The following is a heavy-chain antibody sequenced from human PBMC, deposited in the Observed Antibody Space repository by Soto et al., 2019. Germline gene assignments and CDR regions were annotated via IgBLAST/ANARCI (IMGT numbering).Heavy chain of an antibody. V-gene: IGHV3-23*01. CDR1: GFTFSSYX. CDR2: ISGSGGSK. CDR3: AKDPGDRPQNDGRSTHDY. J-gene: IGHJ4*02. D-gene: IGHD7-27*01. Sequence: GGSLRLSCAASGFTFSSYXMSXXRQAPGKGLEWVSXISGSGGSKYYADSVKGRFTISRENSKNTLYLQMNSLRAEDTAVYYCAKDPGDRPQNDGRSTHDYWGQGTLVTVSS.